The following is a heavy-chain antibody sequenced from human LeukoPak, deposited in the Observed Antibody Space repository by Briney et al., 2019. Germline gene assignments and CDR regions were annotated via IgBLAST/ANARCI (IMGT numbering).Heavy chain of an antibody. J-gene: IGHJ3*01. V-gene: IGHV3-23*01. Sequence: PGGSLRLSCAAFGFTFSSYAMSWVRQAPGKGLEWVSAISGSGRSSYYADSVKGRFTISRDNSKNTLSLQMNSLRAEDTAVYYCAKEGITISGVIAHDAFDLWGQGTMVTVSS. D-gene: IGHD3-3*01. CDR2: ISGSGRSS. CDR1: GFTFSSYA. CDR3: AKEGITISGVIAHDAFDL.